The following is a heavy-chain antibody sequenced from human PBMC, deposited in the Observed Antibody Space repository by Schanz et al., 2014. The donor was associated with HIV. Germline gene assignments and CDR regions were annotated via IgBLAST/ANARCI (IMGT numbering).Heavy chain of an antibody. J-gene: IGHJ4*02. CDR2: VTNSGSYV. CDR1: GFVFRDFA. V-gene: IGHV3-23*05. Sequence: EVHLLESGGDLAQPGDSLRLSCVASGFVFRDFAMAWVRQAPGKGLEWVSAVTNSGSYVNYADSVKGRFTMSRDNSKNTLYLQMNSLRVEDTAVYYCANEEVPNDYWGQGTLVTVSS. CDR3: ANEEVPNDY.